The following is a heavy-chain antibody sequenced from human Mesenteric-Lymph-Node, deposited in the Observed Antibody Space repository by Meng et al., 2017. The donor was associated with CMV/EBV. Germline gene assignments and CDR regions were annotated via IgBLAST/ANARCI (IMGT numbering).Heavy chain of an antibody. CDR2: ISSSGSTI. CDR3: ARDLRHCSGDSCYYYGMDV. Sequence: GESLKISCASSGFTFTTYEMNWVRQAPGKGLEWVSHISSSGSTIHYADSVKGRFTISRDNAKNTVYLQMNSLRAEDTAVYYCARDLRHCSGDSCYYYGMDVWGQGTTVTVSS. D-gene: IGHD2-15*01. J-gene: IGHJ6*02. V-gene: IGHV3-48*03. CDR1: GFTFTTYE.